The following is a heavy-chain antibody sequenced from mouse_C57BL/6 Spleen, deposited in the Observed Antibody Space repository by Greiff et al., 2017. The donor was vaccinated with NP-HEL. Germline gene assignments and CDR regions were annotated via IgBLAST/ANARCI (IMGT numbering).Heavy chain of an antibody. J-gene: IGHJ1*03. CDR1: GFTFSDYG. Sequence: EVKLMESGGGLVKPGCSLKLSCAASGFTFSDYGMHWVRQAPEKGLEWVAYISSGSSTIYYADTVKGRFTISRDNAKNTLFLQMASLRSEDTAMYYCARSRYFDVWGTGTTVTVTS. CDR2: ISSGSSTI. CDR3: ARSRYFDV. V-gene: IGHV5-17*01.